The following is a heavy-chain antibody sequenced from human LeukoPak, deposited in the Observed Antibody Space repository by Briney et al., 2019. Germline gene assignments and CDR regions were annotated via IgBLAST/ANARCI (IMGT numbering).Heavy chain of an antibody. V-gene: IGHV4-34*01. D-gene: IGHD3-10*01. CDR1: VGSFSGYY. Sequence: PSETLSLTCAVYVGSFSGYYWSWIRQPPGKGLEWIGDINHSGSTNYNPSLKSRVTISVDTSKNQFSLKLSSVTAADTAVYYCARGSGGYYYGSRSYRADRYFDYWGQGTLVTVSS. CDR2: INHSGST. J-gene: IGHJ4*02. CDR3: ARGSGGYYYGSRSYRADRYFDY.